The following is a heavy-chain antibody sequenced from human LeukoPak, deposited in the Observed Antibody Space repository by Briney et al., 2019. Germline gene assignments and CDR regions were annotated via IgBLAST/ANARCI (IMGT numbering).Heavy chain of an antibody. D-gene: IGHD6-13*01. CDR3: ARQQSTGYSSSWYLGLHWFDP. CDR1: GGSISSSRYY. Sequence: PSETLSLTCTVSGGSISSSRYYWGWIRQPPGKGLEWVGGIYYSGSTYYNPSLKSRVTISVDTSKNQFSLKLSSVTAADTAVYYCARQQSTGYSSSWYLGLHWFDPWGQGTLVTVSS. J-gene: IGHJ5*02. V-gene: IGHV4-39*01. CDR2: IYYSGST.